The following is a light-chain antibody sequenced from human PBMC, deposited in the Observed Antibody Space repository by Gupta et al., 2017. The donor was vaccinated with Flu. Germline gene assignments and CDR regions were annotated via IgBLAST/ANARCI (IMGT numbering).Light chain of an antibody. CDR1: SSNIGNND. Sequence: QSVLTQPPSVSAAPGQTVTISCSGSSSNIGNNDVYWYQQLPGTAPKLLIYENDKRTSGITERVSGSKSGTAASLDITGLQTGDEADYYCGTWDRTLSAGFGVFGTGTRVTVL. CDR3: GTWDRTLSAGFGV. J-gene: IGLJ1*01. CDR2: END. V-gene: IGLV1-51*02.